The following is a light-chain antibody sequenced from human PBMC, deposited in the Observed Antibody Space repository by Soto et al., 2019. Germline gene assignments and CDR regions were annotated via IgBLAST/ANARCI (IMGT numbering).Light chain of an antibody. J-gene: IGKJ1*01. CDR3: PQSDRPPST. V-gene: IGKV1-39*01. CDR1: QSIGNY. Sequence: DIRLTQSPSSLSASVGDRVTITCRASQSIGNYLNWDQQKPGKAPKVLLFAASTLQSGVPSRFSGSGSGTDFTLTISCLQPEDFECYYWPQSDRPPSTYGQGTKVEIK. CDR2: AAS.